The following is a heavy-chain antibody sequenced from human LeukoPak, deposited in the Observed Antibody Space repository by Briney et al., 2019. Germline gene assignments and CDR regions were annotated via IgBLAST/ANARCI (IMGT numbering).Heavy chain of an antibody. CDR1: GYTFTSYD. Sequence: ASVKVSCKASGYTFTSYDISWLRQAPGQGLEWMGWISAYNGNTNYAQKLQGKVTMTTDTSTSTAYMELRSLRSDVTAVYYCTSTLSGSYYSHWGQGTLVTVSS. CDR3: TSTLSGSYYSH. D-gene: IGHD3-10*01. J-gene: IGHJ4*02. V-gene: IGHV1-18*01. CDR2: ISAYNGNT.